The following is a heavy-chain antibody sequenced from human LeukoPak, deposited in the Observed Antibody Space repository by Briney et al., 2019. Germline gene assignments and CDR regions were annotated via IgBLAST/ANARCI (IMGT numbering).Heavy chain of an antibody. D-gene: IGHD3-16*01. Sequence: SETLSLTCTVSGGSISSYYWSWIRQPPGKGLEWIGYIYYSGSTNYNPSLKSRVTISVDTSKNQFSLKLSSVTAADTAVYYCARVSYGSGPAYYYYYGMDVWGQGTTVTVSS. CDR2: IYYSGST. CDR3: ARVSYGSGPAYYYYYGMDV. CDR1: GGSISSYY. J-gene: IGHJ6*02. V-gene: IGHV4-59*01.